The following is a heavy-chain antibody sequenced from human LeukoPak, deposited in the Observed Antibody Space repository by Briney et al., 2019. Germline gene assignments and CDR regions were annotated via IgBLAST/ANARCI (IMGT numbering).Heavy chain of an antibody. V-gene: IGHV1-2*06. D-gene: IGHD1-20*01. CDR3: ASEYNWNDPAYYYYMDV. CDR2: INPNSGGT. Sequence: ASVKVSCKASGYTFIDYCIHWVRQAPGQGLEWMGRINPNSGGTNYAQKFQRRVTMTSDTSISTADMELSRLRSDDTAVYYCASEYNWNDPAYYYYMDVWGKGTTVTVSS. CDR1: GYTFIDYC. J-gene: IGHJ6*03.